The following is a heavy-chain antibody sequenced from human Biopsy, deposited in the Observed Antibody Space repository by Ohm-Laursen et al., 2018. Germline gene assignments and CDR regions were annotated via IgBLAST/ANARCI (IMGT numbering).Heavy chain of an antibody. CDR1: GGPVTIYY. D-gene: IGHD6-19*01. V-gene: IGHV4-59*02. CDR2: MYYNERT. CDR3: ASGGQWPKPYLRYFDP. J-gene: IGHJ5*02. Sequence: GTLSLTRSVSGGPVTIYYWTWIRQPPGKGLEWIGYMYYNERTYYNPSLRGRVTISVETSKNQISLRLSSVTAADTAVYYCASGGQWPKPYLRYFDPWGQGTLVTVSS.